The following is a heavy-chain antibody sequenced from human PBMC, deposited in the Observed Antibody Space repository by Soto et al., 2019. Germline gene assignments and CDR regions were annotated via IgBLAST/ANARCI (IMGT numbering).Heavy chain of an antibody. Sequence: SVKVSCKASGFTFTSSAVQWVRQARGQRLEWIGWIVVGSGNTNYAQKFQERVTITRDMSTSTAYMELSSLRSEDTAVYYCAASIYSTMIRDYWGQGTLVTVSS. CDR3: AASIYSTMIRDY. J-gene: IGHJ4*02. V-gene: IGHV1-58*01. CDR2: IVVGSGNT. D-gene: IGHD3-22*01. CDR1: GFTFTSSA.